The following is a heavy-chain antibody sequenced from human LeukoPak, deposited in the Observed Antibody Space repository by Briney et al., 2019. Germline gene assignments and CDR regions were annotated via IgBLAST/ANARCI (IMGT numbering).Heavy chain of an antibody. Sequence: GESLKISCKGAGYSFTSYLIGWVRQLPVKGLEWRGLIYPVDSDTRYSPSFQGQVTISADKSISTAYLQWSSLKASDTAMYYCARQMTTVMYGLYYYYGMDVWGQGTTVTVSS. CDR2: IYPVDSDT. CDR3: ARQMTTVMYGLYYYYGMDV. D-gene: IGHD4-17*01. V-gene: IGHV5-51*01. CDR1: GYSFTSYL. J-gene: IGHJ6*02.